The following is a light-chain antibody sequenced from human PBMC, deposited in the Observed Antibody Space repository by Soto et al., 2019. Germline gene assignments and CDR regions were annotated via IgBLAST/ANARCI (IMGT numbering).Light chain of an antibody. V-gene: IGKV1-5*03. CDR3: QQYKTYPWT. CDR2: TVS. J-gene: IGKJ1*01. CDR1: QTISNW. Sequence: DIQMTHSPSTLSASVGDRVTITCRASQTISNWLAWYQQKPGKAPKFLIYTVSTLESGVPSRFSGAGSGTEFSLTISSLQPDDFTTYYCQQYKTYPWTFGQGTKVEIK.